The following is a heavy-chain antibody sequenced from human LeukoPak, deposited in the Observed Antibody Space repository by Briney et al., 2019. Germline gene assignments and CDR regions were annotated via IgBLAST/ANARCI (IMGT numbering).Heavy chain of an antibody. CDR3: ARVKHTYYYDSSGYLD. D-gene: IGHD3-22*01. CDR1: GGTFSSYA. J-gene: IGHJ4*02. V-gene: IGHV1-69*05. CDR2: IIPIFGTA. Sequence: SVKVSCKASGGTFSSYAISWVRQAPGQGLEWMGGIIPIFGTANYAQKFQGRVTITTDESTSTAYMELGSLRSEDTAVYYCARVKHTYYYDSSGYLDWGQGTLVTVSS.